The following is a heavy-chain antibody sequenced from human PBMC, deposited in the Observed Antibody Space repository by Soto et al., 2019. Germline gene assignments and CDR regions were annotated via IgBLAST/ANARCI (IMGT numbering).Heavy chain of an antibody. CDR1: GYTFTSYG. Sequence: ASVKVSCKASGYTFTSYGISWVRQAPGQGLEWMGWISAYNGNTNYARKLQGRVTMTTDTSTSTAYMELRSLRSDDTAVYYCGRTPARGYYYDSSGYAVFDYWGQGTLVTVSS. D-gene: IGHD3-22*01. CDR3: GRTPARGYYYDSSGYAVFDY. V-gene: IGHV1-18*01. CDR2: ISAYNGNT. J-gene: IGHJ4*02.